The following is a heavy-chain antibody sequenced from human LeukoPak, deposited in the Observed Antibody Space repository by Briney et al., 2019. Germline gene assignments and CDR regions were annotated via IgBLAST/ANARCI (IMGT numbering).Heavy chain of an antibody. J-gene: IGHJ4*02. CDR3: ARGIGWPLFDY. CDR2: TYYKSNWYH. V-gene: IGHV6-1*01. CDR1: GDSVSRDSIA. Sequence: SQTLSLTCAISGDSVSRDSIAWNWIRQSPSRGLEWLGRTYYKSNWYHDYALSVQSRITINPDTSRNQFSLHLNSMTPEDTAVYYCARGIGWPLFDYWGQGTQVTVSS. D-gene: IGHD6-19*01.